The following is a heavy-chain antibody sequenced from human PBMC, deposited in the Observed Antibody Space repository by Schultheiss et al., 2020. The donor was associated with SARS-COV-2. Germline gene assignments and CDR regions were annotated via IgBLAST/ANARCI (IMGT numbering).Heavy chain of an antibody. D-gene: IGHD3-22*01. CDR3: ARAEIDEYYYDSSGYYYFDY. Sequence: GGSLRLSCAASGFTFSNAWMHWVRQAPGKGLEWVSGISWNSGSIGYADSVKGRFTISRDNAKNTLYLQMNSLRAEDTAVYYCARAEIDEYYYDSSGYYYFDYWGQGTLVTVSS. CDR1: GFTFSNAW. J-gene: IGHJ4*02. CDR2: ISWNSGSI. V-gene: IGHV3-74*01.